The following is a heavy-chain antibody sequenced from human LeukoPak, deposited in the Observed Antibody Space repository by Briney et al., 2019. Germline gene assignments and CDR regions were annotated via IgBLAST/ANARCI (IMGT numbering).Heavy chain of an antibody. CDR3: AREEAAAGRSIDY. CDR1: GGSISSYF. D-gene: IGHD6-13*01. V-gene: IGHV4-4*07. CDR2: IYTSGST. Sequence: PSETLSLTCTVSGGSISSYFWTWIRQPAGKGLEWVGHIYTSGSTTYNPSLMSRLIMSVDTSKNQFSLKLSSVTAADTAVYYCAREEAAAGRSIDYWGQGTLVTVSS. J-gene: IGHJ4*02.